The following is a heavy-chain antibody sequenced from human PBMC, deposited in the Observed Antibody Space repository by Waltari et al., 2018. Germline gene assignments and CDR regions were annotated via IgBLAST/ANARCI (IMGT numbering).Heavy chain of an antibody. CDR3: ATVPGIATSGNDGIDI. Sequence: EVQLVESGGGVVRPGGSLSVSCAASGFTFDAYGMCWVRQAPGKGLEWVSDINWNGGSTGYADSVKGRFTISRDSAKTSLYLQMNSLRAEDTALYYCATVPGIATSGNDGIDIWGQGTMVTVSS. D-gene: IGHD6-13*01. CDR2: INWNGGST. V-gene: IGHV3-20*04. CDR1: GFTFDAYG. J-gene: IGHJ3*02.